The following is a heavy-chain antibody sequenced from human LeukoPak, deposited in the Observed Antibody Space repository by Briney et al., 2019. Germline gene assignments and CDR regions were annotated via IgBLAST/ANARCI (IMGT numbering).Heavy chain of an antibody. CDR1: GYTFTSYY. D-gene: IGHD3-22*01. J-gene: IGHJ4*02. CDR2: INPSGGST. V-gene: IGHV1-46*01. Sequence: ASVKVSCKASGYTFTSYYMHWVRQAPGQGLEWMGIINPSGGSTSYAQKFQGRVTMTRDTSTSTVYMELSSLRSEDTAVYYCAGDFAGDYYDSSGYYCLDYWGQGTLVTVSS. CDR3: AGDFAGDYYDSSGYYCLDY.